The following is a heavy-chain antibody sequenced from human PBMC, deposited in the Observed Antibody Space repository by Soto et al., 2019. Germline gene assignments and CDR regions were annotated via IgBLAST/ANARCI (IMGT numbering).Heavy chain of an antibody. V-gene: IGHV3-23*01. CDR1: GFSFGNYV. CDR3: TKGGDSWSGYAQH. Sequence: EVQLLQSGGGLVQPGGCLRLSCAASGFSFGNYVMNWVRQAPGKGLEWVSGISDSGGSSSSADSVKGRFTVSRDNSKNTLYLQMDSLTGDDTAVYYCTKGGDSWSGYAQHWGQGALVTVAS. J-gene: IGHJ1*01. D-gene: IGHD3-3*01. CDR2: ISDSGGSS.